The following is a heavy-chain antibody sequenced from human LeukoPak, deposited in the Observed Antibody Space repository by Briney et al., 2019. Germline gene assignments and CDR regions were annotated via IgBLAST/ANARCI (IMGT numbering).Heavy chain of an antibody. V-gene: IGHV4-39*01. Sequence: SETLSLTCTVSGGSISSSSYYWGWIRQPPGKGREWFGSIYYSGSTYYNPSLKVRVTISVDTSKNQFSLKLSSVTAADTAVYYCARQVDSSSWYYFDYWGQGTLVTVSS. D-gene: IGHD6-13*01. CDR2: IYYSGST. CDR3: ARQVDSSSWYYFDY. CDR1: GGSISSSSYY. J-gene: IGHJ4*02.